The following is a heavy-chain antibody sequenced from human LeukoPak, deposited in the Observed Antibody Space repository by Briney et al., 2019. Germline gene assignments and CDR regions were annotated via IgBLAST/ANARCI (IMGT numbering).Heavy chain of an antibody. V-gene: IGHV4-39*01. CDR2: IYYSGST. CDR3: ARVDSSGYYLWYFDY. Sequence: SETLSLTCTVSGGSISSSSYYWGWIRQPPGKGLEWIGSIYYSGSTYYNPSLKSRVTISVDTSKNQFSLKLSSVTAADTAVYYCARVDSSGYYLWYFDYWGRGPLVTVSS. CDR1: GGSISSSSYY. D-gene: IGHD3-22*01. J-gene: IGHJ4*02.